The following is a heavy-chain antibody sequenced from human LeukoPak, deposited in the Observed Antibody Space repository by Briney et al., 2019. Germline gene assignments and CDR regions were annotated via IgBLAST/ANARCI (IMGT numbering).Heavy chain of an antibody. Sequence: GGSLRLSCAASGFTFSSYWVHWVRQAPGKGLVWVSRINIDGTTTNYADSVQGRFSISRDDAKNTVYLQMNSLRAEDTAVYYCARGYGDWFDPWGQGTLVTVSS. J-gene: IGHJ5*02. CDR1: GFTFSSYW. CDR3: ARGYGDWFDP. D-gene: IGHD3-10*01. CDR2: INIDGTTT. V-gene: IGHV3-74*01.